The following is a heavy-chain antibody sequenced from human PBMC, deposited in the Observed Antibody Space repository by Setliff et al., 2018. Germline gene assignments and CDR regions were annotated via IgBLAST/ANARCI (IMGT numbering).Heavy chain of an antibody. J-gene: IGHJ4*02. CDR2: ISSSGSTI. CDR3: ARAQAAYNWNYYVLGY. Sequence: PGGSLRLSCAASGFTFRSYEMNWVRQAPGKGLEWVSYISSSGSTIYYADSVKGRFTISRDNAKDSLYLQMNSLRAKDTAVYYCARAQAAYNWNYYVLGYWGQGTLVTVSS. D-gene: IGHD1-7*01. CDR1: GFTFRSYE. V-gene: IGHV3-48*03.